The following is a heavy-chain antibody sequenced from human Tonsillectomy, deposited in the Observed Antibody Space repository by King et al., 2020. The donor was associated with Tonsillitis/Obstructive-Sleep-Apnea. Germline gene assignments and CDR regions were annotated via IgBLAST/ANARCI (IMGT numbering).Heavy chain of an antibody. CDR3: AGPFTWGDAFDI. Sequence: QLQESGPGLVKPSETLSLTCTVSGGSINSYFWSWIRQPPGKGLQWIGYISYSGSTNYNPSLKSRVTISVYTAKNQFSLKLSSVTAADTAVYYCAGPFTWGDAFDIWGQGTMVTVSS. CDR2: ISYSGST. CDR1: GGSINSYF. D-gene: IGHD3-16*01. J-gene: IGHJ3*02. V-gene: IGHV4-59*08.